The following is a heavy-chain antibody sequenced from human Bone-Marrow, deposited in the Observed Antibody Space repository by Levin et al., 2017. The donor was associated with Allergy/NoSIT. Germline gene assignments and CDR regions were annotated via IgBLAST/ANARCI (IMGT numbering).Heavy chain of an antibody. CDR3: ATMSSPSYYYALDV. J-gene: IGHJ6*02. CDR2: IYSGGNT. Sequence: LSLTCAASGFSVSDSYMAWVRQAPGRGLEWGSIIYSGGNTYDADAVRGRFTISKDTSQTRLFLQMNSLTAEDTATHYCATMSSPSYYYALDVWGQGTTVTVS. V-gene: IGHV3-53*01. CDR1: GFSVSDSY.